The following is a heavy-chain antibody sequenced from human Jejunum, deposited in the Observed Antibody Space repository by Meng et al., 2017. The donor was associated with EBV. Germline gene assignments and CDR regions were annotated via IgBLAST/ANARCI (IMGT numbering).Heavy chain of an antibody. D-gene: IGHD1-26*01. J-gene: IGHJ4*02. CDR3: TRAGYYRLDY. CDR2: INPDGRTI. V-gene: IGHV3-74*01. Sequence: VQLVASGGGLVQPGGSLRLSCAASGFTLSDHWIHWVRQAPGEGLMWVSRINPDGRTINYGDSVKGRFTISRDNAKNTVYLQMNSLRAEDTAVYYCTRAGYYRLDYWGQGALVTVSS. CDR1: GFTLSDHW.